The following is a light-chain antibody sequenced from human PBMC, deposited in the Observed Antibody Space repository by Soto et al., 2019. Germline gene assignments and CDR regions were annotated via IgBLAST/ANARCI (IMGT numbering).Light chain of an antibody. CDR2: GTS. CDR1: QSVSSN. Sequence: EIVMTQSPATLSVSPGERATLSCRASQSVSSNLAWYQQKPGQAPRLLLYGTSTKATGIPARFSGSRSGTEFTLNISSLQSEDFAVYYCQHYNSWPRTFGQGTKVEIK. J-gene: IGKJ1*01. CDR3: QHYNSWPRT. V-gene: IGKV3-15*01.